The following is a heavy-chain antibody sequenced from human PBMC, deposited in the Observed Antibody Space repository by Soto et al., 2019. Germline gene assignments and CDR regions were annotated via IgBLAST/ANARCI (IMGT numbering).Heavy chain of an antibody. CDR1: GFTFSNFG. CDR3: ARDAGEDDGMDY. D-gene: IGHD3-16*01. V-gene: IGHV3-33*01. J-gene: IGHJ4*02. Sequence: QVQVVESGGGVVQPGRSLRLSCVASGFTFSNFGMHWVRQAPGKGIEWVAVIWHDGKNKYYADSAKGRFTVSRENSKNTLYLPMNSLTAEDAAVYYCARDAGEDDGMDYWGQGTLVTV. CDR2: IWHDGKNK.